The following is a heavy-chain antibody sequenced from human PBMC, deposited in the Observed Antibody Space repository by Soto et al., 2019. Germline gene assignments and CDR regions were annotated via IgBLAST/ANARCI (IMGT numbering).Heavy chain of an antibody. CDR3: ARDLFAYCGGDCYSAGY. Sequence: SVKVSCKASGGTFSSYAISWVRQAPGQGLEWMGGIIPIFGTANYAQKFQGRVTITADESTSTAYMELSSLRSEDTAVYYCARDLFAYCGGDCYSAGYWGQGTLVTV. V-gene: IGHV1-69*13. D-gene: IGHD2-21*02. CDR1: GGTFSSYA. J-gene: IGHJ4*02. CDR2: IIPIFGTA.